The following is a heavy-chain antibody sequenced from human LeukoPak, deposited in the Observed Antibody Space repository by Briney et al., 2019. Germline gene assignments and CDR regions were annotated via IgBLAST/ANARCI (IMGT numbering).Heavy chain of an antibody. CDR3: AKSRLYSSGSADC. Sequence: GGSLRLSCAASGFTFSAFGMHWVRQAPGKGLEWVAVISSDGTNKYYTDSVKGRFTISRDNSKNTLYMQMNSLRAEDTAVYFCAKSRLYSSGSADCWGQGTLSPSPQ. CDR1: GFTFSAFG. CDR2: ISSDGTNK. J-gene: IGHJ4*02. V-gene: IGHV3-30*18. D-gene: IGHD6-19*01.